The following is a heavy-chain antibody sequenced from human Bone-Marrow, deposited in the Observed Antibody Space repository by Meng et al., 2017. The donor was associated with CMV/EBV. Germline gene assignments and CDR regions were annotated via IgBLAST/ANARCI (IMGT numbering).Heavy chain of an antibody. V-gene: IGHV4-34*01. CDR1: GGSFSGYY. CDR2: IYHSGST. CDR3: ARAGFGCSGNYPGNFDP. J-gene: IGHJ5*02. Sequence: SETLSLTCAVYGGSFSGYYWSWIRQPPGKGLEWIGSIYHSGSTYDNPTLSSRVLISVDTSKNQVSLKLTSVTAADTAVYYCARAGFGCSGNYPGNFDPWGQGTPVTVSS. D-gene: IGHD3-10*02.